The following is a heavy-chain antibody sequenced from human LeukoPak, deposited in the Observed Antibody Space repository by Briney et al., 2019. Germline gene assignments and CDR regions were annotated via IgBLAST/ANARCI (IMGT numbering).Heavy chain of an antibody. Sequence: GASLKISCKGSGYSFTSYWIAWLRQMPGKGLEWMGIIYPGDSDTRYSASFKGQVTISADKSINTAYLQWSGLKASDTAMYYCARQIGSSGYFDFWGQGTLVTVSS. J-gene: IGHJ4*02. CDR2: IYPGDSDT. D-gene: IGHD6-19*01. V-gene: IGHV5-51*01. CDR3: ARQIGSSGYFDF. CDR1: GYSFTSYW.